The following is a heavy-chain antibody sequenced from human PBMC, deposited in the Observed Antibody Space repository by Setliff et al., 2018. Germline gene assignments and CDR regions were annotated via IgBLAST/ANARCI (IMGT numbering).Heavy chain of an antibody. V-gene: IGHV4-34*01. Sequence: PSETLSLTCSVYGESFSNNYWSWIRQTPGKGLEWIGESNHGGSTSYHPPLKSRLTMSVDTPKNQFSLKLSSVTAADTAVYYRARDTRVRDSSSVPSDTFDIWGRGTMVTVSS. J-gene: IGHJ3*02. CDR2: SNHGGST. CDR3: ARDTRVRDSSSVPSDTFDI. CDR1: GESFSNNY. D-gene: IGHD2-15*01.